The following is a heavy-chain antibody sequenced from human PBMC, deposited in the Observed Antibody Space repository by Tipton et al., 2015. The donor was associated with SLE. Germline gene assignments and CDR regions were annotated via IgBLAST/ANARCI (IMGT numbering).Heavy chain of an antibody. CDR1: GGSISSHY. V-gene: IGHV4-59*11. Sequence: TLSLTCTVSGGSISSHYWSWIRQPPGKALEWIGYINDSGNTNYNPSLESRVTISLDTSKNQFSLKLSSVTGADTAVYYCARGYGDTGYWGQGTPVIVSS. CDR3: ARGYGDTGY. J-gene: IGHJ4*02. D-gene: IGHD4-17*01. CDR2: INDSGNT.